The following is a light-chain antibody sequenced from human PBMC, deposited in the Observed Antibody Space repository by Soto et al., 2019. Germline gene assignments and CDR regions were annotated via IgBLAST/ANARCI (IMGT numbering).Light chain of an antibody. CDR2: DAS. Sequence: EIVLTQSPATLSLSPGERATLSCRASQSVRSYLAWYQQKPGQAPRLLIYDASNRATGIPARFSGSGSGTDFTLTISSLEPGDSALYYCQQYNSYPYTFGQGTKLEIK. CDR1: QSVRSY. CDR3: QQYNSYPYT. V-gene: IGKV3-11*01. J-gene: IGKJ2*01.